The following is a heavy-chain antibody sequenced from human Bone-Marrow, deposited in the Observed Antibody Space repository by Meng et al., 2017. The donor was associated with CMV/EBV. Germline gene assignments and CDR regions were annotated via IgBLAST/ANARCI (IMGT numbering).Heavy chain of an antibody. CDR2: IRYDGSNK. CDR3: AKSMLRGVHGGFDI. D-gene: IGHD3-10*01. V-gene: IGHV3-30*02. CDR1: GFTFNNYA. Sequence: GESLKISCAASGFTFNNYAIHWVRQAPGKGLEWVAFIRYDGSNKYYADSVKGRFTISRDNSKNTLYLQMNSLRPEDTAVYYCAKSMLRGVHGGFDIWGQGTMVTVSS. J-gene: IGHJ3*02.